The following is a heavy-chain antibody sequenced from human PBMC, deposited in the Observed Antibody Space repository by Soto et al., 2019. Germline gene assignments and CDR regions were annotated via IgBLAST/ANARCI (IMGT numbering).Heavy chain of an antibody. J-gene: IGHJ6*02. CDR1: GFTFSSYG. CDR3: AKGRGGSYFYGMDV. Sequence: PGGSLRLSCAASGFTFSSYGMHWVRQAPGKGLEWVAVISYDGSNKYYADSVKGRFTISRDNSKNTLYLQMNSLRAEDTAVYYCAKGRGGSYFYGMDVWGQGTTVTVSS. CDR2: ISYDGSNK. V-gene: IGHV3-30*18. D-gene: IGHD1-26*01.